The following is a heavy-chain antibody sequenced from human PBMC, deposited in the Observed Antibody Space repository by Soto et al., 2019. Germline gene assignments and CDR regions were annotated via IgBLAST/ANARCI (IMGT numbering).Heavy chain of an antibody. CDR2: IYYIGST. J-gene: IGHJ5*02. V-gene: IGHV4-59*01. Sequence: QVQLQESGPGLVKPSETLSLTCTVSGGSISSYYWSWSRQPPGKGLAWIGYIYYIGSTNYNPSLKSRVTISVDTSKNQFSLKLSSVTAADTAVYYCARGAIVVVPAAIQGSWFDPWGQGTLVTVSS. CDR1: GGSISSYY. CDR3: ARGAIVVVPAAIQGSWFDP. D-gene: IGHD2-2*02.